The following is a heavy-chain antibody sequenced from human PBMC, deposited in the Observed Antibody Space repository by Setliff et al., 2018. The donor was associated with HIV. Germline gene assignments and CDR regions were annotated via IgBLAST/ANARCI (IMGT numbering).Heavy chain of an antibody. CDR2: IYSNGRT. CDR1: GGSITSGSYY. CDR3: AREYCSAGSCYSGR. V-gene: IGHV4-61*02. D-gene: IGHD2-15*01. Sequence: SETLSLTCTVSGGSITSGSYYWSWIRQPAGKGLEWIGRIYSNGRTTHNPSLKSRITISVDTSKDQFSLKLSSVTAADTAVYYCAREYCSAGSCYSGRWGQGMLVTVSS. J-gene: IGHJ4*02.